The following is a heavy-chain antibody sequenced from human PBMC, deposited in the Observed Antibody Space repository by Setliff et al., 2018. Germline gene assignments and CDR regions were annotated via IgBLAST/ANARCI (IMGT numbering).Heavy chain of an antibody. V-gene: IGHV4-39*07. CDR1: GGSISSMSYY. J-gene: IGHJ4*02. Sequence: SETLSLTCTVSGGSISSMSYYWGRIRQPPGKGLEWIGSIYHSGSSYYNSSLRSRVTISVDTSKNQFSLILRSVTAADTAVYYCAKNRYHWGVGALVTVSS. CDR3: AKNRYH. D-gene: IGHD3-16*02. CDR2: IYHSGSS.